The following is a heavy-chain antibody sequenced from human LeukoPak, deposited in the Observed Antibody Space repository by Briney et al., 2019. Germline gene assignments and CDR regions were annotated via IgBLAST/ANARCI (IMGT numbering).Heavy chain of an antibody. Sequence: PSETLSLTCTVSGGSISSGGYYWSWIRQHPGKGLEWIGYIYYSGSTYYDPSLKSRVTISVDTSKNQFSLKLSSVTAADTAVYYCAREGGSSSGDYYMDVWGKGTTVTVSS. CDR2: IYYSGST. D-gene: IGHD2-15*01. CDR1: GGSISSGGYY. V-gene: IGHV4-31*03. J-gene: IGHJ6*03. CDR3: AREGGSSSGDYYMDV.